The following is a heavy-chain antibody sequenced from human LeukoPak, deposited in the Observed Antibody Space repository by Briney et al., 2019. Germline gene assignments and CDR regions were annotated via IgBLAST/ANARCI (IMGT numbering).Heavy chain of an antibody. CDR3: GYSSLGEMRKYYYYYYMDV. J-gene: IGHJ6*03. D-gene: IGHD3-10*01. CDR2: IIPIFGTA. V-gene: IGHV1-69*05. Sequence: WASVKVSCKASGGTFSSYAISWVRQAPGQGLEWMGGIIPIFGTANYAQKFQGRVTITTDESTSTAYMELSSLGSEDTAVYYCGYSSLGEMRKYYYYYYMDVWGKGTTVTVSS. CDR1: GGTFSSYA.